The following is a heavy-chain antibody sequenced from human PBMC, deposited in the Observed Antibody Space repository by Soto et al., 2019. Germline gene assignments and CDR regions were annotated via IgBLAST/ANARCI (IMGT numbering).Heavy chain of an antibody. V-gene: IGHV1-18*04. CDR2: ISAYNGNT. J-gene: IGHJ6*02. CDR1: GYTFTSYG. CDR3: AAYYYDSSGYGYYYYYGMDV. D-gene: IGHD3-22*01. Sequence: WASVKVSCKASGYTFTSYGISWVRQAPGQGLEWMGWISAYNGNTNYAQKLQGRVTMTTDTSTSTAYMELRSLRSDDTAVYYCAAYYYDSSGYGYYYYYGMDVWGQGTTVTVSS.